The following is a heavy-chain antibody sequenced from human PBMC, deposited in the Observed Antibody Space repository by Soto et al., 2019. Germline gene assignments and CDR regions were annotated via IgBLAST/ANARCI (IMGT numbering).Heavy chain of an antibody. CDR1: GGSISSSSYY. CDR2: IYYSGST. V-gene: IGHV4-39*07. D-gene: IGHD6-19*01. Sequence: PSETLSLTCTVSGGSISSSSYYWGWIRQPPGKGLEWIGNIYYSGSTYYNPSLKSRVTISVDRSKNQFSLKLSSVTAADTAVYYCARGGLLPDYWGQGTLVTVSS. CDR3: ARGGLLPDY. J-gene: IGHJ4*02.